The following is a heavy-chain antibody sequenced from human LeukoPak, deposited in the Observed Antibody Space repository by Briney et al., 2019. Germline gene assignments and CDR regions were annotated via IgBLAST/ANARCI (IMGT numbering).Heavy chain of an antibody. D-gene: IGHD2-15*01. CDR1: GYTFTGYY. V-gene: IGHV1-2*02. J-gene: IGHJ6*03. CDR2: INPNSGGT. CDR3: ARDVGVVVAATSYMDV. Sequence: ASVKVSCKASGYTFTGYYMHWVRQAPGQGLEWMGWINPNSGGTNYAQKFQGRVTMTRDTSISTAYMELSRLRSDDTAVYYCARDVGVVVAATSYMDVWGKATTVTVSS.